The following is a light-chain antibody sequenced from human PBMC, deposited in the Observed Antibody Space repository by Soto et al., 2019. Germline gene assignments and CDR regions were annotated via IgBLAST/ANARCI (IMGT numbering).Light chain of an antibody. CDR2: DAS. J-gene: IGKJ1*01. CDR1: QSIRRY. V-gene: IGKV1-39*01. CDR3: QQSYSTPWT. Sequence: DIQMTQSPSSLSASVGDRFTLTCRSSQSIRRYLNCYQQKPGKAPKVLIYDASSLQSGVTSRFSSSGSGTDFALTISSLQPEDFVTYYCQQSYSTPWTFGQGTKVDIK.